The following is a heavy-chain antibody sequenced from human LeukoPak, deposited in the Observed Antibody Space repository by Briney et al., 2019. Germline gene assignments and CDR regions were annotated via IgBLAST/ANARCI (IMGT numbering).Heavy chain of an antibody. D-gene: IGHD3-22*01. J-gene: IGHJ3*02. CDR1: GGFISSYY. CDR2: IYASGST. Sequence: SETLSLTCTVSGGFISSYYWSWIRQPPGKGLEWIGRIYASGSTNYNPSLKSRVTISLDTSRNQFSLKLNSVTAADTAVYYCAKSNGYGLIDIWGQGTMVTVSS. CDR3: AKSNGYGLIDI. V-gene: IGHV4-4*07.